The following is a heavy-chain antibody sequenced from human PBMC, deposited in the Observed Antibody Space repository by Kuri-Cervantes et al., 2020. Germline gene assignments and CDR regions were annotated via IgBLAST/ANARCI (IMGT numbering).Heavy chain of an antibody. CDR1: GFSFSSYS. J-gene: IGHJ4*02. V-gene: IGHV3-21*01. CDR3: ARGRRRSEYLDYFDY. Sequence: GGSLRLSCAVSGFSFSSYSMNWVRQAPGRGLEWVSSITRTSNYIYYADSVKGRFTISRDNAKNSLYLQINSLRAEDTAVYYCARGRRRSEYLDYFDYWGQGTLVTVSS. CDR2: ITRTSNYI. D-gene: IGHD1-14*01.